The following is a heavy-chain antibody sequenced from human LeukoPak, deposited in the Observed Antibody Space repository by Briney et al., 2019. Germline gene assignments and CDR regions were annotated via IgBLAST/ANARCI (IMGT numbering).Heavy chain of an antibody. Sequence: PSETLSLTCAVYGGSFSGYYWSWIRQPPGKGLEWIGYIYYSGSTNYNPSLKSRVTISVDTSKNQFSLKLSSVTAADTAVYYCASLLSVASDFDYWGQGTLVTVSS. V-gene: IGHV4-59*01. D-gene: IGHD4-23*01. CDR1: GGSFSGYY. CDR3: ASLLSVASDFDY. J-gene: IGHJ4*02. CDR2: IYYSGST.